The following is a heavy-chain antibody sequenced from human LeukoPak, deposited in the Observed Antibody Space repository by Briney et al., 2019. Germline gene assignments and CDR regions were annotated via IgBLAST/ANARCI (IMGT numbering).Heavy chain of an antibody. CDR3: AKDTIWFGELSTGGAFDY. Sequence: AGRSLRLSHSASGFTFDDYPMHCVPQAPGKTLECVSCIRWNSGRIGYADSVKGRFTISRDNAKNSLYLQMNSLRAEDTALYYCAKDTIWFGELSTGGAFDYWGQGTLVTVSS. D-gene: IGHD3-10*01. CDR1: GFTFDDYP. CDR2: IRWNSGRI. V-gene: IGHV3-9*01. J-gene: IGHJ4*02.